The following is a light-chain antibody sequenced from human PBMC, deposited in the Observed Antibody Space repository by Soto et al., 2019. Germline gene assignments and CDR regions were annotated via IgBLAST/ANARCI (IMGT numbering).Light chain of an antibody. CDR2: AAS. J-gene: IGKJ2*01. V-gene: IGKV1-39*01. CDR3: QHSYSTPPEYT. CDR1: QSISSY. Sequence: DIQMTQSPSSLSASVGDRVTITCRASQSISSYLNWYQQKPGKAPKLLIYAASSLQSGVPSRFSGSGSGTDFTLTISSLQPEDFATYYCQHSYSTPPEYTFGQGTNLEIK.